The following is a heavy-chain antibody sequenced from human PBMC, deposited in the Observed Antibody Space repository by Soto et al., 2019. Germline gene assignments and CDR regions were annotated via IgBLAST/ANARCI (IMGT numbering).Heavy chain of an antibody. Sequence: QVQLQESGPGLVKPSQTLSLTCTVSGGSISSGDYYWSWIRQHPGKGLEWIGYIFYSGSTYYNPYLKSRVTIAVDTSKIQFSLKLSSVTAADTAVYYCARWWSGSRQGFDPWGQGTLVTVSS. CDR2: IFYSGST. CDR1: GGSISSGDYY. CDR3: ARWWSGSRQGFDP. V-gene: IGHV4-31*03. J-gene: IGHJ5*02. D-gene: IGHD3-3*01.